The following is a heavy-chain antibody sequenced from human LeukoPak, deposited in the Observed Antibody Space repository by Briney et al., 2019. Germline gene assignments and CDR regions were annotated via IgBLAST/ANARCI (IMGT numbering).Heavy chain of an antibody. Sequence: GASVKVSCKASGYTFTTYGIPWVRQAPGQGLEWMGWISGHQGNTKYAQKFQGRVTMTIDTSTSTAYMELRSLRSDDTAIYFCARSSLGTITGGPFDYWGQGTLVAVSS. CDR2: ISGHQGNT. J-gene: IGHJ4*02. V-gene: IGHV1-18*01. CDR1: GYTFTTYG. CDR3: ARSSLGTITGGPFDY. D-gene: IGHD5-12*01.